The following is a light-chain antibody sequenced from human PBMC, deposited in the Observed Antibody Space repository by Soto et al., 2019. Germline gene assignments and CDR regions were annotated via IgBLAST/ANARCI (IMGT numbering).Light chain of an antibody. V-gene: IGKV3-15*01. J-gene: IGKJ1*01. CDR1: QSVSNK. Sequence: EIVLTQSPATLSVSPGERVTLSCRASQSVSNKLAWYQQKPGQAPRLLVYGASIRATGIPARFSGSGSGTEYSLTISSLQSEDFGVYFCQQYDQWWTFGQGTKVDIK. CDR3: QQYDQWWT. CDR2: GAS.